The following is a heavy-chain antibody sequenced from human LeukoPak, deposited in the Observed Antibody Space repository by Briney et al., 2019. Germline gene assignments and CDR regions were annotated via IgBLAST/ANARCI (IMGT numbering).Heavy chain of an antibody. V-gene: IGHV1-69*06. Sequence: SVKVPCKASGGTFSSYAISWVRQAPGQGNEWMGGIIPIFGTANYAQKFQGRVTITADKSTSTAYMELSSLRSEDTAVYYCARGAYSYGPEDYWGQGTLVTVSS. CDR1: GGTFSSYA. D-gene: IGHD5-18*01. CDR3: ARGAYSYGPEDY. CDR2: IIPIFGTA. J-gene: IGHJ4*02.